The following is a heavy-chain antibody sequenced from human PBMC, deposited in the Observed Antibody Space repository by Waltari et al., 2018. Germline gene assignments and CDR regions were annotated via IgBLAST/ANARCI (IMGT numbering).Heavy chain of an antibody. Sequence: EVQLVESGGGLVQPGGSLRLSCAASRFTFSRYSMNWVRQAPGKGLEWISLLNAGNKVIYYADSVKGRFTISRDNAKNSLYLQMDSLRAEDTAVYFCARTMGYCTSTSCYNMYYFDYWGQGTLVTVSS. D-gene: IGHD2-2*02. V-gene: IGHV3-48*04. CDR3: ARTMGYCTSTSCYNMYYFDY. CDR1: RFTFSRYS. CDR2: LNAGNKVI. J-gene: IGHJ4*02.